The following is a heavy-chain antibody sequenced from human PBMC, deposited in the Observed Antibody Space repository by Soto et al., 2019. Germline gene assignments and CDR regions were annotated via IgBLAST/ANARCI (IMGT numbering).Heavy chain of an antibody. Sequence: SATLSLTCTVSGGYISSYYWSWIRQPPGKGLEWIGYIYYSGSTNYNPSLKSRVTLSVDTSKNQFSLKLSSVTAADTAVYYCARGLGYCSSTSCYTSYYGMDVWGQGTTVTVSS. D-gene: IGHD2-2*02. CDR2: IYYSGST. V-gene: IGHV4-59*01. CDR3: ARGLGYCSSTSCYTSYYGMDV. CDR1: GGYISSYY. J-gene: IGHJ6*02.